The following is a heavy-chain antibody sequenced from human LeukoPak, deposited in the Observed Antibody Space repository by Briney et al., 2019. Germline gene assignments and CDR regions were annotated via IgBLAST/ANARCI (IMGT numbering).Heavy chain of an antibody. D-gene: IGHD1-26*01. CDR1: GYTFTSYA. Sequence: GASVKVSCKASGYTFTSYAMNWVRQAPGQGLEWMGGIIPIFGTANYAQKFQGRVTITADESTSTAYMELSSLRSEDTAVYYCATIGIVGATRNWFDPWGQGTLVTVSS. J-gene: IGHJ5*02. CDR2: IIPIFGTA. V-gene: IGHV1-69*13. CDR3: ATIGIVGATRNWFDP.